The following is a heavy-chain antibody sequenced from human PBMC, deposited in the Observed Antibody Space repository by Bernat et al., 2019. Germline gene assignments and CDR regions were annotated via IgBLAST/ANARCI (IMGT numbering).Heavy chain of an antibody. CDR2: IYSGGSK. CDR1: GFTVSSNY. J-gene: IGHJ4*02. D-gene: IGHD6-19*01. Sequence: EVQLVETGGGLIQPGGSLRLSCAASGFTVSSNYMSWVRQAPGKGLEWVSVIYSGGSKYYADSVKGRFTISRDNSKNTLYLQMNSLRAEDTAVYYCAKERGSSGWYGGYYFDYWGQGTLVTVSS. CDR3: AKERGSSGWYGGYYFDY. V-gene: IGHV3-53*02.